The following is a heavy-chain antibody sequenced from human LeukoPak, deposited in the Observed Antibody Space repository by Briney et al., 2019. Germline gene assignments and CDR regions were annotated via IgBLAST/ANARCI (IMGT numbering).Heavy chain of an antibody. CDR3: ARGHPDFWSGYYRPFGAFDI. D-gene: IGHD3-3*01. CDR2: INHSGST. J-gene: IGHJ3*02. CDR1: GVSFSGYY. Sequence: PSETLSLTCAVYGVSFSGYYWSWIRQPPGKGLEWIGEINHSGSTNYNPSLKSRVTISVDTSKNQFSLNLSSVTAADTAVYYCARGHPDFWSGYYRPFGAFDIWGQGTMVTVSS. V-gene: IGHV4-34*01.